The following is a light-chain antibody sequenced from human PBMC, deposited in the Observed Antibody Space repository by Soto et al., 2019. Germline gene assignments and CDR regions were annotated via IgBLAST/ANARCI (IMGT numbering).Light chain of an antibody. Sequence: QSVLTQPAAVSGSPGQSITISCTGTSSDVGGHNDVSWYQQYPGKAPKLMIYDVNYRPSGVSNRFSGSKSGNTASLAISGLQAEDEADYYCCSYTNSDTLVFGGGTKLTVL. CDR3: CSYTNSDTLV. CDR2: DVN. CDR1: SSDVGGHND. V-gene: IGLV2-14*01. J-gene: IGLJ2*01.